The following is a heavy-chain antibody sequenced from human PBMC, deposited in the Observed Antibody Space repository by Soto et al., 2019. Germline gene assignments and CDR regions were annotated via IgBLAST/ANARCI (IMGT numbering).Heavy chain of an antibody. J-gene: IGHJ3*01. CDR2: IYYTGAT. CDR1: GDSVRNTNYY. D-gene: IGHD3-9*01. Sequence: PSETLSLTCTVSGDSVRNTNYYWSWIRQPPGKGLEWIGYIYYTGATNYNPSLKSRVTISLDTSKNQFSLQLNSVTTADTAVYSCESMNILAGHAFDFWGQGIMVSVSS. CDR3: ESMNILAGHAFDF. V-gene: IGHV4-61*01.